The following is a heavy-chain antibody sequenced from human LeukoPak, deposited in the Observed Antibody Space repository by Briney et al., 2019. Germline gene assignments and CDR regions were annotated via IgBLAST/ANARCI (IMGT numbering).Heavy chain of an antibody. CDR1: GYSISSGYY. Sequence: SETLSLTCAVSGYSISSGYYWGWIRQPPGKGLEWIGSIYYSGSTYYNPSLKSRVTISVDTSKNQFSLKLSSVTAADTAVYYCARETIAVAVDYWGQGTLVTVSS. CDR3: ARETIAVAVDY. V-gene: IGHV4-38-2*01. D-gene: IGHD6-19*01. J-gene: IGHJ4*02. CDR2: IYYSGST.